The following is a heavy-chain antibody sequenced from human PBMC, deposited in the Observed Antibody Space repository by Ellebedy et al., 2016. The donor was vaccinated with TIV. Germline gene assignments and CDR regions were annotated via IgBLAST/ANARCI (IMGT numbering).Heavy chain of an antibody. CDR3: ARSRVVAVPTIFDY. CDR1: GYTFTSYA. D-gene: IGHD2-2*01. J-gene: IGHJ4*02. V-gene: IGHV1-3*01. Sequence: ASVKVSCKASGYTFTSYAMHWVRQAPGQTLEWMGWINAGSANTIYSQKFQGRVTMTTDTSTSTVYMELRSLRSDDTAVYYCARSRVVAVPTIFDYWGQGTLVTVSS. CDR2: INAGSANT.